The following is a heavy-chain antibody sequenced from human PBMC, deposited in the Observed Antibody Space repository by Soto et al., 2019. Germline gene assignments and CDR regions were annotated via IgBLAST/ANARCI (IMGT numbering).Heavy chain of an antibody. D-gene: IGHD6-19*01. CDR3: ARAVAVPADFDY. CDR1: GYTFTGYA. CDR2: INAGNGNT. J-gene: IGHJ4*02. Sequence: QVQLVQSGAEEKKPGASVKVSCKASGYTFTGYAMHWVRQAPGQRREWMGWINAGNGNTKYSQKFKGSVTITRDTSASTAYMELSSLRSEDTAVYDSARAVAVPADFDYWGQGTLVTVSS. V-gene: IGHV1-3*05.